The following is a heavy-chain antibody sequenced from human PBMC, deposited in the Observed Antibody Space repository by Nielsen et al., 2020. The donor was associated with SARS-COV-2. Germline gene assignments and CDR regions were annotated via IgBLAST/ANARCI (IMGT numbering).Heavy chain of an antibody. V-gene: IGHV3-30*04. CDR1: GFTFSSYA. CDR2: ISYDGSNK. Sequence: GGSLRLSCAASGFTFSSYAMHWVRQAPGKELEWVAVISYDGSNKYYADSVKGRFTISRDNSKNTLYLQMNSLRAEDTAVYYCAREVAAAGDYGMDVWGQGTTVTVSS. CDR3: AREVAAAGDYGMDV. J-gene: IGHJ6*02. D-gene: IGHD6-13*01.